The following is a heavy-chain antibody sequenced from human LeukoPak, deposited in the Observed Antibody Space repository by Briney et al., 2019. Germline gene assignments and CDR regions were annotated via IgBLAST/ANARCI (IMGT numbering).Heavy chain of an antibody. CDR3: ACLRGPSDY. CDR2: IYSGGST. D-gene: IGHD4-17*01. J-gene: IGHJ4*02. Sequence: GGSLRLSCAASGFTVSSNYMNWVRQAPGKGLEWVSVIYSGGSTYYADSVRGRFTISRDNTKNSLYLQMDSLTADDTAVYFCACLRGPSDYWGQGTLVTVSS. V-gene: IGHV3-53*01. CDR1: GFTVSSNY.